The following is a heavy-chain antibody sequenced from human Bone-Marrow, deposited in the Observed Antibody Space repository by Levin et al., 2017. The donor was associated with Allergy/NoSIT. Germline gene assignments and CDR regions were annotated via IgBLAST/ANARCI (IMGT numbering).Heavy chain of an antibody. V-gene: IGHV3-23*01. CDR3: AKRGGDIVPLPTATGFDY. J-gene: IGHJ4*02. Sequence: PGGSLRLSCAASGFTFNNYGMTWVRQAPGKGLEWVSIISGSGSGAYYADPVKGRFTISRDNSKNTLYLQMSSLRVEDTAVYYCAKRGGDIVPLPTATGFDYWGQGTLVTVSS. CDR2: ISGSGSGA. D-gene: IGHD2-2*01. CDR1: GFTFNNYG.